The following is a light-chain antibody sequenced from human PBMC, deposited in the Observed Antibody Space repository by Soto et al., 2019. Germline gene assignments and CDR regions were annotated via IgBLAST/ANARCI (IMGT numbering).Light chain of an antibody. J-gene: IGLJ1*01. CDR2: EVS. CDR1: SSDIGANNY. CDR3: NAYTNTAVRV. V-gene: IGLV2-14*01. Sequence: QSALTQPASVSGSPGQSITISCTGTSSDIGANNYVSWYQQHPGRAPKLMIYEVSNRPSGVSTRFSGSKSGNTASLTISGLQAEDEADYYCNAYTNTAVRVFGTGTKHRP.